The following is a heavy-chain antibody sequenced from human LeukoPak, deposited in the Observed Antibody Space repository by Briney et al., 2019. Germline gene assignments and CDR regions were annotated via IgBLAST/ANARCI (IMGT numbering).Heavy chain of an antibody. CDR1: GGSISTYY. V-gene: IGHV4-59*01. CDR2: IYYTGST. Sequence: KPSETLSLTCTVSGGSISTYYWSWIRQPPGKGLEWIGYIYYTGSTSYNPSLKSRVTMSLDASKNQFSLELNSVTPADTAVYCCARGGNYWPQWWFDPWGRGTLVSVSS. D-gene: IGHD1-26*01. J-gene: IGHJ5*02. CDR3: ARGGNYWPQWWFDP.